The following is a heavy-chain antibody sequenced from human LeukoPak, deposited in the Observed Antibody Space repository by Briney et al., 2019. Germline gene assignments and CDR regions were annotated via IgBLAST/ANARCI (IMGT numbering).Heavy chain of an antibody. CDR2: IYTSGST. CDR1: GGSISSGSYY. Sequence: SQTLSLTCTVSGGSISSGSYYWSWIRQPAGKGLEWIGRIYTSGSTNYNPSLKSRVTISVDTSKNQFSLKLSSVTAADTAVYYCARGIAAAGPGWFDPWGQGTLVTVSS. V-gene: IGHV4-61*02. D-gene: IGHD6-13*01. CDR3: ARGIAAAGPGWFDP. J-gene: IGHJ5*02.